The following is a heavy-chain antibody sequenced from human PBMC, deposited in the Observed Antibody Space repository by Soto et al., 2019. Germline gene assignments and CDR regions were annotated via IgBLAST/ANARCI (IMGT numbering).Heavy chain of an antibody. CDR2: IWYDGSNT. Sequence: QVQLVESGGGVVQPGRSLRLSCAASGFTFSSYGMHWVRQAPGKGLEWVAVIWYDGSNTYYADSVKGRFTISRDNSKNTLYLQMNSLRAEDTAVYYCARDLGASSAHWGQGTLVTVSS. J-gene: IGHJ4*02. V-gene: IGHV3-33*01. CDR3: ARDLGASSAH. D-gene: IGHD3-16*01. CDR1: GFTFSSYG.